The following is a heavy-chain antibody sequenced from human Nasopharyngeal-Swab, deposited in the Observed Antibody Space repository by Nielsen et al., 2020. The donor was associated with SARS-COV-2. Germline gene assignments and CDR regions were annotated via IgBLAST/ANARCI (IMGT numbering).Heavy chain of an antibody. D-gene: IGHD6-6*01. CDR2: IYHSGST. J-gene: IGHJ4*02. CDR1: GGSIGSSNW. CDR3: ASIAAPVLYFDY. Sequence: SETLSLTCAVSGGSIGSSNWWSWVRQPPGKGLEWIGEIYHSGSTNYNPSLKSRVTISVDTSKNQFSLKLSSVTAADTAVYYCASIAAPVLYFDYWGQGTLVTVSS. V-gene: IGHV4-4*02.